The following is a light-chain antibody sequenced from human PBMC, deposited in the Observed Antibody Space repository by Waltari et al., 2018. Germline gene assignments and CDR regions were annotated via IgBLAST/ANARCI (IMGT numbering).Light chain of an antibody. CDR2: EVI. CDR1: SSDVGFYNL. CDR3: CSYVGRNIWV. J-gene: IGLJ3*02. Sequence: QSALTQPASVSGSPRQSITISCTGTSSDVGFYNLVSWYQQHPDKAPKRLVYEVIERPSGVSNRFSGSKSGNTASLTISGLQAEDEADYYCCSYVGRNIWVFGGGTKVTVL. V-gene: IGLV2-23*02.